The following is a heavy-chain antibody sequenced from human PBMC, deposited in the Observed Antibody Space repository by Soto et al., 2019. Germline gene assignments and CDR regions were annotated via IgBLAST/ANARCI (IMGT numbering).Heavy chain of an antibody. Sequence: SLRLSCAASGFTFSSYAMSWVRHAPGKGLEWVSAISGSGGSTYYADSVKGRFTISRDNSKNTLYLQMNSLRAEDTAVYYCAKDLLFVGGSHAYFEYWGEGTLVTVSS. CDR2: ISGSGGST. D-gene: IGHD3-16*01. J-gene: IGHJ4*02. CDR3: AKDLLFVGGSHAYFEY. CDR1: GFTFSSYA. V-gene: IGHV3-23*01.